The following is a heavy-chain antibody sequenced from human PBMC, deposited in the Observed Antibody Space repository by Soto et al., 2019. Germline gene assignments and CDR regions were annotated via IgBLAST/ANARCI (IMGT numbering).Heavy chain of an antibody. CDR2: IYHAGSV. CDR3: ARTFDYYGMDV. Sequence: PSETLSLTCAVSGYSTASGYYWAWIRQSPGKGLEWIGSIYHAGSVYYNPSLTSRVAVSRDTSKNHFSLKLTSVTAADTAVYYCARTFDYYGMDVWGQGTTVTVSS. CDR1: GYSTASGYY. V-gene: IGHV4-38-2*01. J-gene: IGHJ6*02.